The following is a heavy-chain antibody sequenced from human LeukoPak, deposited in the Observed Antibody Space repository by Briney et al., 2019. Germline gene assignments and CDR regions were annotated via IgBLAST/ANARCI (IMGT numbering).Heavy chain of an antibody. V-gene: IGHV3-7*01. Sequence: GGSLRLSCATSGFTFSTYWMDWVRQAPGKGLEWVANIKPDGGEKYYVDSVKGRFTISRDNAKNSLSLQMNSLRAEDTAVYYCARDPTSSWETAFDIWGQGTMVTVSS. J-gene: IGHJ3*02. CDR2: IKPDGGEK. CDR1: GFTFSTYW. D-gene: IGHD1-26*01. CDR3: ARDPTSSWETAFDI.